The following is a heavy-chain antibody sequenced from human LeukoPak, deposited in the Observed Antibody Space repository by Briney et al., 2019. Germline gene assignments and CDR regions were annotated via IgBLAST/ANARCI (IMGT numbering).Heavy chain of an antibody. CDR2: VNPGDSDT. J-gene: IGHJ4*02. Sequence: HGESLKISCRGSRYGYSNYWIAWVRQRPGKGLEWLGRVNPGDSDTTYNPSFEDHVTISADNYMNTAYLQWYSLQTSDTATYYCARSGYSSSPFDLWGQGTPVTVSS. CDR3: ARSGYSSSPFDL. CDR1: RYGYSNYW. D-gene: IGHD6-13*01. V-gene: IGHV5-51*01.